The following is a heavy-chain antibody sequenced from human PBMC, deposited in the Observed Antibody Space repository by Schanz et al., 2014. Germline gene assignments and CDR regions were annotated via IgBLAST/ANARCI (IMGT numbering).Heavy chain of an antibody. D-gene: IGHD4-17*01. CDR1: GFTFSSHW. CDR2: INSVGSNT. Sequence: EVQLVQSGGGLVQPGGSLRLSCAASGFTFSSHWMHWVRQDPGKGLVWVARINSVGSNTDYADSVTGRFTISRDNAKNTLYLQMNTLRAEDTTVYYCARKMKLGVYGGKGPDALDIWGQGTMVTVSS. V-gene: IGHV3-74*01. J-gene: IGHJ3*02. CDR3: ARKMKLGVYGGKGPDALDI.